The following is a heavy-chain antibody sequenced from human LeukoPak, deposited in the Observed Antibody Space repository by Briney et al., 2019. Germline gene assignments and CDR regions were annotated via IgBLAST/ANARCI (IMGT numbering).Heavy chain of an antibody. J-gene: IGHJ1*01. CDR3: AKDRIVISFGDVSKH. CDR1: GYTFINAY. V-gene: IGHV3-30*18. D-gene: IGHD3-10*01. CDR2: IAHDESTI. Sequence: GGSLRLSCAVSGYTFINAYMNWVRQAPGKGLEWVALIAHDESTIHYADSVEGRFTISRDNSKNTLYLQMNNLRVEDTAIYYCAKDRIVISFGDVSKHWGQGTLVTVSS.